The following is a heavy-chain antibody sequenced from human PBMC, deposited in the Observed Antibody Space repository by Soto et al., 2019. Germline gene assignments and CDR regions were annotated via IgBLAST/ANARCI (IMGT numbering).Heavy chain of an antibody. CDR1: GFTFSSYA. CDR3: VKDEEWIFRVANHLDAFDI. CDR2: ISSNGGST. D-gene: IGHD3-3*01. Sequence: GGSLRLSCSASGFTFSSYAMHWVRQAPGKGLEYVSAISSNGGSTYYADSVKGRFTISRDNSKNTLYLQMSSLRAEDTAVYYCVKDEEWIFRVANHLDAFDIWGQGTMVTVSS. V-gene: IGHV3-64D*06. J-gene: IGHJ3*02.